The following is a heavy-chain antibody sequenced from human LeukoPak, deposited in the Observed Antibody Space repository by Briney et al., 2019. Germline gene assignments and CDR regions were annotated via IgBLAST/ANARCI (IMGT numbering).Heavy chain of an antibody. CDR2: IRYDGSNK. Sequence: GGSLRLSCAASGFTFSSYGMHWVRQAPGKGLEWVAFIRYDGSNKYYADSVKGRFTISRDNSKNTLYLQMNSLRAEDTAVYYCAKPGIAAAGRGYFDYWGQGNLVTVSS. CDR1: GFTFSSYG. V-gene: IGHV3-30*02. D-gene: IGHD6-13*01. CDR3: AKPGIAAAGRGYFDY. J-gene: IGHJ4*02.